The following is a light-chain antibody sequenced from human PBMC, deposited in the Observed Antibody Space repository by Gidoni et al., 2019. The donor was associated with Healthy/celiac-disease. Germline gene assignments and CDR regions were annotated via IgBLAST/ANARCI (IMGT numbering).Light chain of an antibody. V-gene: IGKV1-33*01. CDR3: QQYDNLPMYT. CDR2: DAS. CDR1: QDISNY. Sequence: DIQITQSLSSLSASVGDRVTITCQASQDISNYLNWYQQKPGKAPKLLIYDASNLATGIPSRFSGSGSGTDFTFTISSLQPEDIATYYCQQYDNLPMYTFGQGTKLEIK. J-gene: IGKJ2*01.